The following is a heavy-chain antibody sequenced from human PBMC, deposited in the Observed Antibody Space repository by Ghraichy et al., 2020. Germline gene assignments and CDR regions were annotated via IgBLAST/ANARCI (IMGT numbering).Heavy chain of an antibody. J-gene: IGHJ6*02. CDR1: GFNFDDYT. Sequence: GGSLRLSCAASGFNFDDYTMHWVRQAPGKGLEWVSLINWDGDSTHYADFVKGRFTVSRDNNKDTLFLHMNNLRSEDSALYFCAKDTAGFAMDAWGQGTTVTVSS. D-gene: IGHD6-25*01. CDR3: AKDTAGFAMDA. CDR2: INWDGDST. V-gene: IGHV3-43*01.